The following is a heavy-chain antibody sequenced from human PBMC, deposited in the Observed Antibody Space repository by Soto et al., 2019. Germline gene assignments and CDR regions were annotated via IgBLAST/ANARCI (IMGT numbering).Heavy chain of an antibody. V-gene: IGHV3-30-3*01. CDR1: GFTFSSYA. CDR3: ARDGDSSGYSLYYYGMDV. D-gene: IGHD3-22*01. Sequence: LRLSCAASGFTFSSYAMHWVRQAPGKGLEWVAVISYDGSNKYYADSVKGRFTISRDNSKNTLYLQMNSLRAEDTAVYYCARDGDSSGYSLYYYGMDVWGQGTTVTVSS. J-gene: IGHJ6*02. CDR2: ISYDGSNK.